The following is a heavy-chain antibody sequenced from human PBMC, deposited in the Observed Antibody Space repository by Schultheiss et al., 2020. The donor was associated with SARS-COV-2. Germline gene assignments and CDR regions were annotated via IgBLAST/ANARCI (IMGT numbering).Heavy chain of an antibody. Sequence: GGSLRLSCAASGFTVSSNYMNWVRQGPGKGLEWVSSISGRSSYTYYADSVKGRVTISRDNAKNSLYLQMNSLRAEDTAVYYCARDRTGYYGDYPPHWGQGALVTVSS. V-gene: IGHV3-21*01. CDR2: ISGRSSYT. CDR1: GFTVSSNY. J-gene: IGHJ4*02. CDR3: ARDRTGYYGDYPPH. D-gene: IGHD4-17*01.